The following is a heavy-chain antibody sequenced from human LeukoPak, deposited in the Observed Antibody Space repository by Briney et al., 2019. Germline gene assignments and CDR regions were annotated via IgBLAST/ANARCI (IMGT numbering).Heavy chain of an antibody. J-gene: IGHJ4*02. CDR2: IYPGDSDT. CDR1: GFRFTSYW. Sequence: GGSLKISLKGSGFRFTSYWIGWGRQMPGKGLEWMGIIYPGDSDTRSSPSFQGQVTISADKSISTAYLQWSSLKASDTAMYYCARAFSSSALIDYWGQGTLVTVSS. V-gene: IGHV5-51*01. CDR3: ARAFSSSALIDY. D-gene: IGHD2-2*01.